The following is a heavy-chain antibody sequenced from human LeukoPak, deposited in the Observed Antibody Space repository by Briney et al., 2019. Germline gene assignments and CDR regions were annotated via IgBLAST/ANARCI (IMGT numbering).Heavy chain of an antibody. Sequence: SETLSLTCSVSGGSISSYYWSWIRQPPGKGLEWIGYIYYTGSTNYNPSLKSRVTISVDTSKKHFSLKLNSVTAADTAVYYCARELCSTTTCHFDNWGQGTLVTVSS. CDR3: ARELCSTTTCHFDN. CDR1: GGSISSYY. V-gene: IGHV4-59*01. J-gene: IGHJ4*02. D-gene: IGHD2-2*01. CDR2: IYYTGST.